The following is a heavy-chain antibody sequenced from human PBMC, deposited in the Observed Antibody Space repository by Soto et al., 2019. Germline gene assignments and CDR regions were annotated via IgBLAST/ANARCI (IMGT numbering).Heavy chain of an antibody. CDR1: GVSFNNNG. J-gene: IGHJ6*02. CDR3: ARVLYYGSGSYSPYGIDV. CDR2: VSPPFRTS. D-gene: IGHD3-10*01. V-gene: IGHV1-69*01. Sequence: QVQLVQSGAEVKKPGSSVKVSCKTSGVSFNNNGIGWVRQAPGHGLEWMGGVSPPFRTSNYARKFQGRIPITADASTGTVNMELSSLTSEDTAQYYCARVLYYGSGSYSPYGIDVWGQGTTVNVSS.